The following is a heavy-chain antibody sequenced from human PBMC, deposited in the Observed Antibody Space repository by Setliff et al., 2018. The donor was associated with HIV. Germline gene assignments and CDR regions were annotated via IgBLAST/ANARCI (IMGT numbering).Heavy chain of an antibody. CDR1: GYTFTAYY. V-gene: IGHV1-69-2*01. Sequence: RASVKVSCKASGYTFTAYYMHWVQQAPGKGLEWVGRVDPEDGETMYAEKLQGRVTITADTSTDTAYLELSSLRSEDTAVYYCATVSGDYYDSSDRPWGQGTLVTVSS. CDR2: VDPEDGET. D-gene: IGHD3-22*01. CDR3: ATVSGDYYDSSDRP. J-gene: IGHJ5*02.